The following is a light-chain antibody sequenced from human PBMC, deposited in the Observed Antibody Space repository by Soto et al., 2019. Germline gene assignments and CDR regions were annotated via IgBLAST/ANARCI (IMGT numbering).Light chain of an antibody. CDR1: QRINSN. CDR2: GAS. J-gene: IGKJ4*01. Sequence: EIVLTQSPGTLSLSPGERATLSCRASQRINSNLAWYQHKPGQAPRLLIYGASTRATGIPARFSGSGSGTEFTLTISSLQSEDFAVYYCQQYGSSLTFGGGTKWIS. V-gene: IGKV3-15*01. CDR3: QQYGSSLT.